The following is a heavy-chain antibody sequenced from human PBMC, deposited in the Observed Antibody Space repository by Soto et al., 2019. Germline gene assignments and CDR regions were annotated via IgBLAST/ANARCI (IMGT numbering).Heavy chain of an antibody. J-gene: IGHJ4*02. CDR1: GGSVSSYY. D-gene: IGHD3-16*01. CDR2: MFYSGST. Sequence: QVQLQESGPGLVKASETLSLTCSVSGGSVSSYYWSWIRQPPGKGLEWIGYMFYSGSTNYNPSLKSRVTISVDTSKNQVSLKMTSVTAEDTALYYCASLAGYWGQGTLVTVSA. CDR3: ASLAGY. V-gene: IGHV4-59*02.